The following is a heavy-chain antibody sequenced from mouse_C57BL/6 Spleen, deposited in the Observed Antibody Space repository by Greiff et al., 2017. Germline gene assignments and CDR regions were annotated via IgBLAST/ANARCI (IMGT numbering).Heavy chain of an antibody. CDR1: GYAFSSYW. J-gene: IGHJ4*01. CDR2: IYPGDGDT. V-gene: IGHV1-80*01. D-gene: IGHD1-1*01. Sequence: QVQLQQSGAELVKPGASVKISCKASGYAFSSYWMNWVQQRPGTGLEWIGQIYPGDGDTNYNGKFKGKATLTADKSSSTAYMQLSSLTSEDSACYCCARVTTGVANAMDYWGQGTSVTVSS. CDR3: ARVTTGVANAMDY.